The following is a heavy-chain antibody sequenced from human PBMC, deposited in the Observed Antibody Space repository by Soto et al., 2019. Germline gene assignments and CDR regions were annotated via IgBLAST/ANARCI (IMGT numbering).Heavy chain of an antibody. CDR1: GFSFVSYW. D-gene: IGHD6-19*01. J-gene: IGHJ4*02. V-gene: IGHV3-74*01. CDR3: VRDFRGAVAGSEFDH. Sequence: PGGSLRLSCAASGFSFVSYWTHWVRQVPGEGLAWVSRINGNADNSDYADSVKGRFTISRDNAMNRLYLQMDSLRADDTGVYYCVRDFRGAVAGSEFDHWGQGTLVTVSS. CDR2: INGNADNS.